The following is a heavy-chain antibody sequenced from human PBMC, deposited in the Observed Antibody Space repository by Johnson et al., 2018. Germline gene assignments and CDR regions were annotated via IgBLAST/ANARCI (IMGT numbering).Heavy chain of an antibody. CDR3: ARDRRSSGWITRARNFQH. V-gene: IGHV1-69*01. CDR1: GGTFSSYA. D-gene: IGHD6-19*01. CDR2: IIPIFGTA. J-gene: IGHJ1*01. Sequence: QVQLVESGAEVKKPGSSVKVSCKASGGTFSSYAISWVRQAPGQGLEWMGGIIPIFGTANYAQKFQGRVTITADESTSTAYMELNSLRAEDKAVYYCARDRRSSGWITRARNFQHWGQGTLVTVSS.